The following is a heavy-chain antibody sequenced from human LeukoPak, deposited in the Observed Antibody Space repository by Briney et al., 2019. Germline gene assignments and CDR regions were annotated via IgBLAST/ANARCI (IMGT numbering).Heavy chain of an antibody. Sequence: ASVKVSCKASGYAFTNYALHWVRQGPGQGLEWMGWINTNSGNPTYAQGFAGRFVFSLDTSVTTAYLQISSLKPEDTAVYYCARDGLLVIVDDTDAFDIWGQGTMVTVSS. J-gene: IGHJ3*02. V-gene: IGHV7-4-1*02. CDR2: INTNSGNP. D-gene: IGHD3-22*01. CDR3: ARDGLLVIVDDTDAFDI. CDR1: GYAFTNYA.